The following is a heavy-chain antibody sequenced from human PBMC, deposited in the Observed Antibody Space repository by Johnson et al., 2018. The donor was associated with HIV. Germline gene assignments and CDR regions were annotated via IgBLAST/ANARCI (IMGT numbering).Heavy chain of an antibody. CDR3: AKGGPDAFDI. CDR1: GFIFNDYA. J-gene: IGHJ3*02. CDR2: ISWNSGSK. D-gene: IGHD1-26*01. V-gene: IGHV3-9*01. Sequence: VQLVESGGGMVQPGRSLRLSCAATGFIFNDYALHWVRQAPGKGLEWVSGISWNSGSKDYADSVKGRFTISRDNSKNTLYLQMNSLRAEDTAVYYCAKGGPDAFDIWGQGTMVTVSS.